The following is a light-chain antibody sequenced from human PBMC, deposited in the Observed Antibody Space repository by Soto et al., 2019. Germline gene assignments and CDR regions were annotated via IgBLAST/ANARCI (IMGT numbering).Light chain of an antibody. CDR3: QQYSKWPIT. V-gene: IGKV3-20*01. J-gene: IGKJ5*01. Sequence: DIVLTQSPGTLSLSPGERATLSCRASQSVSSNHLAWYQQKPGQAPRLLIYGASSRATGISDRFSGSGSGTEFTLTISSLQPEDFAIYYCQQYSKWPITFGQGTRLEIK. CDR2: GAS. CDR1: QSVSSNH.